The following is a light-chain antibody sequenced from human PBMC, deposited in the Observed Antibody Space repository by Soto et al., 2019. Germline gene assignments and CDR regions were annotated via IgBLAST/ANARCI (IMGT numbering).Light chain of an antibody. J-gene: IGKJ1*01. V-gene: IGKV3-15*01. CDR2: GAS. CDR3: QKYNNWWT. CDR1: QSVSSS. Sequence: EIVMTQSPATLSVSPGERATLSCRASQSVSSSLAWYQQKPGQAPRLLIYGASTRATGIPARFSGSGSETEFTLTISSLQSEDSAVYYCQKYNNWWTFGQGTKVEIK.